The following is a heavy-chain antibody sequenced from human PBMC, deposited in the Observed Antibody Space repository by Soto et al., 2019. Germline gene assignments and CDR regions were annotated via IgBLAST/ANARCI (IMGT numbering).Heavy chain of an antibody. D-gene: IGHD3-10*01. V-gene: IGHV3-30*18. CDR3: AKSVLLWFGELFELDY. Sequence: GGSLRLSCAASGFTFSSYGMHWVRQAPGKGLEWVAVISYDGSNKYYADSVKGRFTISRDNSKNTLYLQMNSLRAEDTAVYYCAKSVLLWFGELFELDYWGQGTLVTVSS. CDR2: ISYDGSNK. J-gene: IGHJ4*02. CDR1: GFTFSSYG.